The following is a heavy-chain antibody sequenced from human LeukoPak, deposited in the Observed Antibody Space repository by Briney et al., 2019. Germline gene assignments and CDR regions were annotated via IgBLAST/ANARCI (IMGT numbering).Heavy chain of an antibody. CDR2: FNPNSGGT. CDR3: ARDPGYCSGGSCYDY. Sequence: ASVKVSCKASGYTFTGYYMHWVRQAPGQGLEWMGWFNPNSGGTNYAQKFQGWVTMTRDTSISTAYMELSRLRSDDTAVYYCARDPGYCSGGSCYDYWGQGTLVTVSS. J-gene: IGHJ4*02. D-gene: IGHD2-15*01. V-gene: IGHV1-2*04. CDR1: GYTFTGYY.